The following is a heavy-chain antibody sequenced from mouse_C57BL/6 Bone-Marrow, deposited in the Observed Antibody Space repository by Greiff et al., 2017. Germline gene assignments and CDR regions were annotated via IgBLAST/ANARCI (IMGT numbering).Heavy chain of an antibody. D-gene: IGHD1-1*01. Sequence: QVQLQQPGAELVKPGASVKLSCKASGYTFTSYWMHWVKQRPGQGLEWIGMIHPNSGSTKYNEKFKSKATLTVDKSSSTAYMQLSSLTSEDSAVYYCARLYGSREYFDFWGTGTTVTVSS. V-gene: IGHV1-64*01. CDR3: ARLYGSREYFDF. CDR2: IHPNSGST. J-gene: IGHJ1*03. CDR1: GYTFTSYW.